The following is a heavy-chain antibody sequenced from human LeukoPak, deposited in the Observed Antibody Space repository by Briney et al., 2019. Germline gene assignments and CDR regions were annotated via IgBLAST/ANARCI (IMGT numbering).Heavy chain of an antibody. CDR3: ARAEIAVAGTGDY. J-gene: IGHJ4*02. Sequence: GASVKVSCKASGGTFSSYAISWVRQAPGQGLEWMGGIIPIFGTANYAQKFQGRVTITADESTSTAYMELRSLRSDDTAVYYCARAEIAVAGTGDYWGQGTLVTVSS. V-gene: IGHV1-69*13. CDR2: IIPIFGTA. CDR1: GGTFSSYA. D-gene: IGHD6-19*01.